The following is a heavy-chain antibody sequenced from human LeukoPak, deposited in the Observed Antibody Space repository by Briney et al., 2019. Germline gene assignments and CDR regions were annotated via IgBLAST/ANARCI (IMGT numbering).Heavy chain of an antibody. CDR3: ARDRHGYNCFDS. D-gene: IGHD5-24*01. J-gene: IGHJ4*02. Sequence: ASVKVSCKASGYTFTHFYMHWVRPAPGQGPEWMGILNPSDGTTTYARKFQGRVTMTRDTSTSTVYVELSSLRYDDTAVYYCARDRHGYNCFDSWGQGTLVTVSS. CDR2: LNPSDGTT. CDR1: GYTFTHFY. V-gene: IGHV1-46*01.